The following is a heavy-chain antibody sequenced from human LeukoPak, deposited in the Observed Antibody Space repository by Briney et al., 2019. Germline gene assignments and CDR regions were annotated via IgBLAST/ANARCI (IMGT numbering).Heavy chain of an antibody. V-gene: IGHV1-58*01. CDR1: GFTFISSA. CDR2: IAVGSGNT. J-gene: IGHJ4*02. Sequence: TSVKVSCKTSGFTFISSAVQWVRQARGQRLEWIGWIAVGSGNTNYAQKFQERVTITRDMSTSTAYMELSSLRSEDTAVYYCAADPSYSSGYRYYFDYWGQGTLVTVSS. CDR3: AADPSYSSGYRYYFDY. D-gene: IGHD3-22*01.